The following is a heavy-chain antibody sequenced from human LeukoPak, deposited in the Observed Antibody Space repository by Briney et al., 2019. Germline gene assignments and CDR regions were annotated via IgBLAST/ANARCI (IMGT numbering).Heavy chain of an antibody. CDR2: IYYSGGT. J-gene: IGHJ4*02. D-gene: IGHD6-19*01. CDR1: GSSISSYY. CDR3: ARAVAGTLVRFDY. Sequence: PSETLSLTCTVSGSSISSYYWSWIRQPPGRGLEWIGCIYYSGGTKYNPSLTSRVTISVDTSKNQFSLQLTSVTAADTAVYYCARAVAGTLVRFDYWGQGTLVTVSS. V-gene: IGHV4-59*08.